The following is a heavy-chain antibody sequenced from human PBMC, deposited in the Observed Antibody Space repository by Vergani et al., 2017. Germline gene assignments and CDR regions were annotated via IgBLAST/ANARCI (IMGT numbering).Heavy chain of an antibody. D-gene: IGHD3-3*01. Sequence: QVQLQQWGAGLLKPSETLSLTCAVYGGSFSGYYWSWIRQPPGKGLEWIGEINHSGSTNYNPSLKSRVTISVDTSKNQFSLKLSSVTAADTAVYYCARHGADFWSGYYTPQPFDYWGQGTLVTVSS. V-gene: IGHV4-34*01. J-gene: IGHJ4*02. CDR3: ARHGADFWSGYYTPQPFDY. CDR1: GGSFSGYY. CDR2: INHSGST.